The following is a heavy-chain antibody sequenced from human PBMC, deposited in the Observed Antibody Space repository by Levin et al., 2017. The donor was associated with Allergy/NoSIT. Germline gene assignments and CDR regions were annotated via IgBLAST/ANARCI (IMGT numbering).Heavy chain of an antibody. CDR1: GYTLTELS. V-gene: IGHV1-24*01. Sequence: ASVKVSCKVSGYTLTELSMHWVRQAPGKGLEWMGGFDPEDGETIYAQKFQGRVTMTEDTSTDTAYMELSSLRSEDTAVYYCATDGLPRIAALGGFDYWGQGTLVTVSS. J-gene: IGHJ4*02. CDR2: FDPEDGET. D-gene: IGHD6-13*01. CDR3: ATDGLPRIAALGGFDY.